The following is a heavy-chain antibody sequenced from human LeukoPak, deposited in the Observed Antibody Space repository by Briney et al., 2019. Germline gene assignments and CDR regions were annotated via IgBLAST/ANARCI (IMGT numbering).Heavy chain of an antibody. Sequence: GGSLRLSCAASGFTLSSYAMRWVAHAPGEALVWGSAIRGSGGNTYYADSVKGRFTISRDNSKNTLYLQMNSLRAEDTAVYYCAKVQDYYDSSGYYSYWGQGTLVTVSS. V-gene: IGHV3-23*01. CDR3: AKVQDYYDSSGYYSY. CDR1: GFTLSSYA. D-gene: IGHD3-22*01. CDR2: IRGSGGNT. J-gene: IGHJ4*02.